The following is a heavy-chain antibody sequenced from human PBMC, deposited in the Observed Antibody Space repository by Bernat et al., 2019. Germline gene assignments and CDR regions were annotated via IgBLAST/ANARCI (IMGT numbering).Heavy chain of an antibody. CDR3: AIIMTATSEYYSGMDV. Sequence: QVQLVQSGAEVKKPGSSVKVSCKASGGTFSSYTISWVRQAPGQGLEWMGRIIPNLGIANYAQKFQGRVTITADKSTSTTYMELSSLRSEDTAVYYCAIIMTATSEYYSGMDVWGQGTTVTVSS. CDR2: IIPNLGIA. V-gene: IGHV1-69*02. J-gene: IGHJ6*02. D-gene: IGHD5-18*01. CDR1: GGTFSSYT.